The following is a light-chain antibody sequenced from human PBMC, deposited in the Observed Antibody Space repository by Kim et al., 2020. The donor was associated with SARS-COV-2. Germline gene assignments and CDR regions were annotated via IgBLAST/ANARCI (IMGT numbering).Light chain of an antibody. CDR3: AEWDDSLSAYV. Sequence: GQQVTISCCGGSTNLGRNYVYWYQHVPGAAPKLLIYRGSNRPSGVPDRFAGSKSDNSASLVISGLRSEDEADYYCAEWDDSLSAYVFGTGTKVTVL. CDR1: STNLGRNY. J-gene: IGLJ1*01. V-gene: IGLV1-47*01. CDR2: RGS.